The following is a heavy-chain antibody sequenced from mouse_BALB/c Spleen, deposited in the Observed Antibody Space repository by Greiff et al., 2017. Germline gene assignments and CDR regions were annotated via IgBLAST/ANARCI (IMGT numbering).Heavy chain of an antibody. D-gene: IGHD2-14*01. V-gene: IGHV14-4*02. Sequence: VQLQQSGAELVRSGASVKLSCTASGFNIKDYYMHWVKQRPEQGLEWIGWIDPENGDTEYAPKFQGKATMTADTSSNTAYLQLSSLTSEDTAVYYCNEGRYDGRGYYFDYWGQGTTLTVSS. CDR1: GFNIKDYY. CDR3: NEGRYDGRGYYFDY. CDR2: IDPENGDT. J-gene: IGHJ2*01.